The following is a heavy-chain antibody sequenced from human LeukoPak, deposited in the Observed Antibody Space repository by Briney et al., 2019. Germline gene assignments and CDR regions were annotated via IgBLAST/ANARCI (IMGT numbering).Heavy chain of an antibody. CDR1: GYTFTGYY. J-gene: IGHJ3*02. Sequence: GASVKVSCKASGYTFTGYYMHWVRQAPGQGLEWMGWINPNSGGTNYAQKFQGRVTMTRDTSISTAYMELSRLRSDDTAVYYCARGRMSFGVVIKVAAFDIWGQGTMVTVSS. CDR2: INPNSGGT. V-gene: IGHV1-2*02. D-gene: IGHD3-3*01. CDR3: ARGRMSFGVVIKVAAFDI.